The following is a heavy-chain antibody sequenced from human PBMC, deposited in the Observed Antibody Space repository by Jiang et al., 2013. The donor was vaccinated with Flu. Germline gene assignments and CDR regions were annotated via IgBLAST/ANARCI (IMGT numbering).Heavy chain of an antibody. D-gene: IGHD3-22*01. J-gene: IGHJ4*02. CDR2: IRSKAYGGTT. CDR1: GFTFGDYA. Sequence: VQLLESGGGLVQPGRSLRLSCTASGFTFGDYAMSWFRQAPGKGLEWVGFIRSKAYGGTTEYAASVKGRFTISRDDSKSIAYLQMNSLKTEGTAVYYCTSSYYYDSSGYYWGQGTLVTVSS. CDR3: TSSYYYDSSGYY. V-gene: IGHV3-49*03.